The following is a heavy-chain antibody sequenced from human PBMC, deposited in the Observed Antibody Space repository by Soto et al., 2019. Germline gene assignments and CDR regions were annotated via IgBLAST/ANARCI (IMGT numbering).Heavy chain of an antibody. J-gene: IGHJ4*02. CDR3: ATAEVDY. CDR1: GFTFGKNW. V-gene: IGHV3-74*01. Sequence: GGSLRLSCAASGFTFGKNWMHWVRQSPGKGLEWVSRMNSDGRNTNYADSVKGRFTVSRDNAKNTLYLQVNCLRAEGTAVYYCATAEVDYWGPGTLVTVSS. CDR2: MNSDGRNT.